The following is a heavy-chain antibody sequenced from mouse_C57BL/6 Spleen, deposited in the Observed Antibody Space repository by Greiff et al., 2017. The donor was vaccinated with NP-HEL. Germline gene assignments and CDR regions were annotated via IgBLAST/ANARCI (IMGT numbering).Heavy chain of an antibody. J-gene: IGHJ3*01. D-gene: IGHD2-3*01. CDR1: GYTFTSYT. Sequence: QVQLQQSGAELARPGASVKMSCKASGYTFTSYTMHWVKQRPGQGLEWIGYINPSSGYTKYNQKFKDKATLTADKSSSTAYMQLSSLTSEDSAVYYCAREGADGYYVGFAYWGQGTLVTVSA. CDR2: INPSSGYT. V-gene: IGHV1-4*01. CDR3: AREGADGYYVGFAY.